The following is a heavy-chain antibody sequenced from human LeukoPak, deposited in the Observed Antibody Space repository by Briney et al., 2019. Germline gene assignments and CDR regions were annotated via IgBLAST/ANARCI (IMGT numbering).Heavy chain of an antibody. CDR1: GFTFSTSW. Sequence: GGSLRLSCAASGFTFSTSWMSWVRQAPGKELVWVAHINTDGRTTTYADSVKGRFTVARDNAKNTLYLEMNRLRAEDTAVYYCARDNTYMFDYWGQGTQVTVSS. CDR2: INTDGRTT. CDR3: ARDNTYMFDY. D-gene: IGHD2-2*02. V-gene: IGHV3-74*01. J-gene: IGHJ4*02.